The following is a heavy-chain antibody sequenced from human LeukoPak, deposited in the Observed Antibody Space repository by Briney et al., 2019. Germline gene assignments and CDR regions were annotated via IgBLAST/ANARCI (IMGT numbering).Heavy chain of an antibody. CDR2: ISGFNT. D-gene: IGHD6-19*01. Sequence: PGGSLRLSCTTSGFAFSNYAMNWVRQAPGKGPEWVSGISGFNTYYADSVKGRFTISRDNSKNTLYLQMNSLRAEDTAVYYCARDRYSSGWAVYYYYMDVWGKGTTVTVSS. J-gene: IGHJ6*03. V-gene: IGHV3-23*01. CDR3: ARDRYSSGWAVYYYYMDV. CDR1: GFAFSNYA.